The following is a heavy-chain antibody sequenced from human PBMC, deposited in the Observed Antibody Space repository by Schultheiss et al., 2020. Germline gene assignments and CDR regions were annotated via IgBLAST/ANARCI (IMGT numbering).Heavy chain of an antibody. CDR1: GGSISSGGYY. CDR2: IYTSGST. J-gene: IGHJ4*02. D-gene: IGHD5/OR15-5a*01. CDR3: ARVVSTGSSNDY. V-gene: IGHV4-61*02. Sequence: SETLSLTCTVSGGSISSGGYYWSWIRQPPGKGLEWIGRIYTSGSTNYNPSLKSRVTISVDTSKNEFSLKVSSVTAADTAVYFCARVVSTGSSNDYWGQGTLVTVSS.